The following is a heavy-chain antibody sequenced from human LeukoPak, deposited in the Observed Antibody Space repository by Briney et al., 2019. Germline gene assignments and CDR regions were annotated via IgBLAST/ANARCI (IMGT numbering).Heavy chain of an antibody. CDR3: ARRGGYYSNYPVDY. D-gene: IGHD4-11*01. V-gene: IGHV5-51*01. J-gene: IGHJ4*02. Sequence: LGESLKISCKGSGYSFTSYWIGWVRQMPGKGLEWMVIIYPGDSETRYSPSFQGQVTISADKSISTAYLQWSSLKASDTAIYYCARRGGYYSNYPVDYWGQGTLVTVSS. CDR1: GYSFTSYW. CDR2: IYPGDSET.